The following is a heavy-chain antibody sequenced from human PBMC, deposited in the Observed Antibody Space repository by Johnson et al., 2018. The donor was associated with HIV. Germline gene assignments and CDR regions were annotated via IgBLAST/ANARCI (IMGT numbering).Heavy chain of an antibody. D-gene: IGHD2-15*01. CDR1: GFTFSNAW. CDR2: IKSKTDGGTT. Sequence: VQLVESGGGVVQPGRSLRLSCAASGFTFSNAWMSWVRQAPGKGLEWVGRIKSKTDGGTTDYAAPVKGRFTISRDDSKNTLYLQMNSLKTEDTAVYYCTTIWTTLGYCSGGSCDDAFDIWGQGTMVTVSS. CDR3: TTIWTTLGYCSGGSCDDAFDI. J-gene: IGHJ3*02. V-gene: IGHV3-15*01.